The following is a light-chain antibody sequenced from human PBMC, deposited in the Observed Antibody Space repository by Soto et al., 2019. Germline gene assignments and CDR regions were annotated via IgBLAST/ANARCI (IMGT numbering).Light chain of an antibody. CDR3: QQYGSSPPIT. CDR2: GAS. V-gene: IGKV3-20*01. J-gene: IGKJ3*01. CDR1: QSVSSTY. Sequence: EIVFTQSPGTLSLSPGERPTLSCRASQSVSSTYLAWYQQKPGQAPRLIIYGASSRANGIPDRFSGSGSGTDFTLTIRRLEPEDFALYYCQQYGSSPPITFGPGTKVDIK.